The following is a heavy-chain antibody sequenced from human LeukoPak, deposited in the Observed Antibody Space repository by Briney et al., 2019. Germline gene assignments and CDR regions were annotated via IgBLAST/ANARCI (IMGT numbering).Heavy chain of an antibody. D-gene: IGHD3-10*01. CDR3: ARDEWFRESHFDY. J-gene: IGHJ4*02. Sequence: ASVKVSCKASGYTFTSYAMHWVRQAPGQRLEWMGWINAGNGNTKYSQKFQGRVTITRDTSASTAYMELSSLRSEDTAVYYCARDEWFRESHFDYWGQGTLVTVSS. CDR1: GYTFTSYA. CDR2: INAGNGNT. V-gene: IGHV1-3*01.